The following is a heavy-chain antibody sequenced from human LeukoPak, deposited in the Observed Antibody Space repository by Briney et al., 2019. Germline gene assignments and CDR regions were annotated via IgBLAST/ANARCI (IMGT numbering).Heavy chain of an antibody. D-gene: IGHD5-24*01. CDR2: ISSSGSDK. CDR3: ARRTHGAFAI. CDR1: GFPFSDHE. J-gene: IGHJ3*02. Sequence: VGSLRLSCAASGFPFSDHEMNWVRQAPGKGLEWVSYISSSGSDKYYPDSVKGRFTISRDNAKNSLYLQMNSLRAEDTAVYYCARRTHGAFAIWGQGTKVTVSS. V-gene: IGHV3-48*03.